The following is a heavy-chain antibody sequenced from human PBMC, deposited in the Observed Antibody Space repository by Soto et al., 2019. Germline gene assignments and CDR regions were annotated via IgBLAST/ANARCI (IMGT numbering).Heavy chain of an antibody. CDR3: ARRDGTYPYYYAMDV. V-gene: IGHV5-51*01. CDR2: IYPGDSDT. Sequence: PGESLKISCKGSGYSFTNYWLGWVRQMPGKGLEWMGIIYPGDSDTRYSPSFQGQVTISADKSISTAYLQWSSLKASDTALYYCARRDGTYPYYYAMDVWGQGTTVTVSS. J-gene: IGHJ6*02. D-gene: IGHD1-26*01. CDR1: GYSFTNYW.